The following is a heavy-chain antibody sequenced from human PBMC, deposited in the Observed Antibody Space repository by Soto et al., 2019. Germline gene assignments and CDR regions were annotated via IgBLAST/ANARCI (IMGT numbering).Heavy chain of an antibody. CDR2: IYWDDDK. V-gene: IGHV2-5*02. CDR3: AHRVLRTVFGLVTKTAIYFDF. D-gene: IGHD3-3*01. J-gene: IGHJ4*02. CDR1: GFSLTTSGVG. Sequence: QITLNESGPTQVKPRQTLTLTCTFSGFSLTTSGVGVGWIRQSPGKAPEWLALIYWDDDKRYSPSLKSRLTTTSDTSKNQVVLTMADLDPEDTATYYCAHRVLRTVFGLVTKTAIYFDFWCQGTPVAVSS.